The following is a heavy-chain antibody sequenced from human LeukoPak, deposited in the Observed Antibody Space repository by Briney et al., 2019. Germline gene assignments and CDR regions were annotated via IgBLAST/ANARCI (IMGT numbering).Heavy chain of an antibody. Sequence: PSETLSLTCTVSGYSISSGYYWGWIWQPPGEGLEWIGSIYHSGSTYYNPSLKSRVTISVDTSKNQFSLKLSSVTAADTAVYYCARDSSGYRDYWGQGTLVTVSS. V-gene: IGHV4-38-2*02. CDR2: IYHSGST. J-gene: IGHJ4*02. CDR1: GYSISSGYY. D-gene: IGHD3-22*01. CDR3: ARDSSGYRDY.